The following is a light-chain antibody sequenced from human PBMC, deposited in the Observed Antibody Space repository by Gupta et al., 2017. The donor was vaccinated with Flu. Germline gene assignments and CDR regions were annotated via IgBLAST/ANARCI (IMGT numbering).Light chain of an antibody. CDR2: EFS. J-gene: IGLJ2*01. CDR1: SDVGGYKY. V-gene: IGLV2-14*01. CDR3: SSYTTVSTRVV. Sequence: SDVGGYKYVSWYQQHPGKAPKLMIYEFSNRPSGVSNRFSGSKSGNTASLTISGLQAEHEADYYCSSYTTVSTRVVFGGWTKLTVL.